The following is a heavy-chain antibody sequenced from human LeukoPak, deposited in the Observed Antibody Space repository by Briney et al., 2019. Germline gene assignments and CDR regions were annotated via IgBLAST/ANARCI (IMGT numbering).Heavy chain of an antibody. CDR3: ARDQSGYSNFDY. Sequence: PSETLSLTCTVSGGSISSSSYYWGWIRQPPGKGLEWIGTIYYSGSTYYNPSLKSRVTISVDTSKNQFSLKLSSVTAADTAVYYCARDQSGYSNFDYWGQGTLVTVSS. D-gene: IGHD5-12*01. V-gene: IGHV4-39*07. CDR2: IYYSGST. J-gene: IGHJ4*02. CDR1: GGSISSSSYY.